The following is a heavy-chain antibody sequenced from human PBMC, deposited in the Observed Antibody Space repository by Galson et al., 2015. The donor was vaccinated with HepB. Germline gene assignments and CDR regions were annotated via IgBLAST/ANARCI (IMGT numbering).Heavy chain of an antibody. CDR3: TREETANPSYFYYDSSGPSDY. CDR1: GFTFGDYA. CDR2: IRSKAYGGTT. J-gene: IGHJ4*02. Sequence: SLRLSCAASGFTFGDYAMSWFRQAPGKGLEWVGFIRSKAYGGTTEYAASVKGRFTISRDDSKSIAYLQMNSLKTEDTAVYYCTREETANPSYFYYDSSGPSDYWGQGTLVTVSS. D-gene: IGHD3-22*01. V-gene: IGHV3-49*03.